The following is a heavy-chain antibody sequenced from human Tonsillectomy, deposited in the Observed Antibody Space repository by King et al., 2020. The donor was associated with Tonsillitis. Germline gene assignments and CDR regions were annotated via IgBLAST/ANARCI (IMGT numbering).Heavy chain of an antibody. CDR3: ARDGGTYYDFWSGYSN. D-gene: IGHD3-3*01. Sequence: VQLVESGGGLVQPGGSLRLSCAASGFTFSSYWMSWVRQAPGKGLEWVANIKQDGSEKYYVDSAKGRFTISRDNAKNSLYLQMNSLRAEDSAVYYCARDGGTYYDFWSGYSNWGQGTLVTVSS. J-gene: IGHJ4*02. CDR2: IKQDGSEK. V-gene: IGHV3-7*03. CDR1: GFTFSSYW.